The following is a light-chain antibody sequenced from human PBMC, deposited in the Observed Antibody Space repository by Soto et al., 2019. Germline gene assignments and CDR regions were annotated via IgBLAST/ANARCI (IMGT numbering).Light chain of an antibody. Sequence: ETVMTESPATLSVFPGERDTLSCRARQRVGNFLAWYQQKRGQAPTLLIYDASIRAAGIPARFSGSGSGTDFTLTISCLEPEYFAVYYCQQRSNWPPTFGFGPGTKVDT. CDR3: QQRSNWPPTFG. CDR2: DAS. J-gene: IGKJ3*01. V-gene: IGKV3-11*01. CDR1: QRVGNF.